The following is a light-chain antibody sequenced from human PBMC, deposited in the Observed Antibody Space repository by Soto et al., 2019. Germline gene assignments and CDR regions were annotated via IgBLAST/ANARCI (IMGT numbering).Light chain of an antibody. CDR3: QQSFVSPWT. Sequence: DIQMTQSPSSLSASVGDRVTISCRSSQNIHKYLNWYQQRPGKAPNLLVYEATNLETGVSIKFSGSGSQTEFTLTINSLQPEDFATYYCQQSFVSPWTFGQGTNIEI. V-gene: IGKV1-39*01. CDR2: EAT. J-gene: IGKJ1*01. CDR1: QNIHKY.